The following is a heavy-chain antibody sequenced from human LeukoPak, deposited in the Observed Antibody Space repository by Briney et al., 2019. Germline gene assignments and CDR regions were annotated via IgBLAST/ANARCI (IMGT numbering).Heavy chain of an antibody. CDR1: GGSISSYY. J-gene: IGHJ4*02. V-gene: IGHV4-59*08. CDR2: IYYSGST. D-gene: IGHD6-19*01. CDR3: ARVSQQWLVDFLY. Sequence: PSETLSLTCTVSGGSISSYYWSWIRQPPGKGLEWIGYIYYSGSTNYNPSLKSRVTISVDTSKNQFSLKLSSVTAADTAVYYCARVSQQWLVDFLYWGQGTLVTVSS.